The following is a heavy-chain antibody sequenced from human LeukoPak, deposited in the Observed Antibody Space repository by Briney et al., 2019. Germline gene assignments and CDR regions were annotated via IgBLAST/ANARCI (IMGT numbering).Heavy chain of an antibody. CDR2: ISSSSSTI. Sequence: QTGGSLRLSCAASGFTFSSYSMNWVRQAPGKGLEWVSYISSSSSTIYSADSVKGRFTISRDNAKNSLYLQMNSLRAEDTAVYYCAREAMAAAGTGKNYYYYYMDVWGKGTTVTVSS. CDR3: AREAMAAAGTGKNYYYYYMDV. J-gene: IGHJ6*03. D-gene: IGHD6-13*01. V-gene: IGHV3-48*01. CDR1: GFTFSSYS.